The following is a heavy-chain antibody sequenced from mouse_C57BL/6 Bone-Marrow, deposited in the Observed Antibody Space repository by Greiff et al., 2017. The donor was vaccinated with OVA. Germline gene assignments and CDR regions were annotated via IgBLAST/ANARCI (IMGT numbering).Heavy chain of an antibody. J-gene: IGHJ3*01. CDR1: GFTFSSYA. CDR2: ISSGGDYI. D-gene: IGHD4-1*01. CDR3: TRELTGTSWFAY. Sequence: EVKLMESGAGLVKPGGSLKLSCAASGFTFSSYAMSWVRQTPEKRLEWVAYISSGGDYIYYADTVKGRFTISRDNARNTLYLQMSSLKSEDTAMYYCTRELTGTSWFAYWGQGTLVTVSA. V-gene: IGHV5-9-1*02.